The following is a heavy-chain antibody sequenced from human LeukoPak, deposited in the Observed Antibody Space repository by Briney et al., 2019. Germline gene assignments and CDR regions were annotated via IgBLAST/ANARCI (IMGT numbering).Heavy chain of an antibody. Sequence: SETLSLTCTVSGGSISSYYWSWIRQPPGKGLEWIGYIYYSGSTNYNPSLKSRVTISVDTSKNQFSLKLSSVTAADTAVYYCARGSDYDYVWGSYRFFVGGAFDIWGQGTMVTVSS. CDR1: GGSISSYY. V-gene: IGHV4-59*01. CDR3: ARGSDYDYVWGSYRFFVGGAFDI. D-gene: IGHD3-16*02. J-gene: IGHJ3*02. CDR2: IYYSGST.